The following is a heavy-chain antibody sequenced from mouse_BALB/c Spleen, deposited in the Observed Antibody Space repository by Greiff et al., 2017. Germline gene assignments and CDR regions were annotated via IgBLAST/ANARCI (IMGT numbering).Heavy chain of an antibody. V-gene: IGHV5-17*02. CDR1: GFTFSSFG. Sequence: EVKLVESGGGLVQPGGSRKLSCAASGFTFSSFGMHWVRQAPEKGLEWVAYISSGSSTIYYADTVKGRFTISRDNPKNTLFLQMTSLRSEDTAMYYCARLGTGTIDYWGQGTTLTVSS. J-gene: IGHJ2*01. CDR3: ARLGTGTIDY. D-gene: IGHD4-1*01. CDR2: ISSGSSTI.